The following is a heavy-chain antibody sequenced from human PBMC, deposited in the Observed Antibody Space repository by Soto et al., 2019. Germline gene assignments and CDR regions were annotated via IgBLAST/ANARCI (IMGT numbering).Heavy chain of an antibody. CDR1: GGSISSSSYY. J-gene: IGHJ4*02. CDR3: ARGGVTMIVVY. D-gene: IGHD3-22*01. V-gene: IGHV4-39*01. CDR2: IYYSGST. Sequence: LSLTCTVSGGSISSSSYYWGWIRQPPGKGLEWIGSIYYSGSTYYNPSLKSRVTISVDTSKNQFSLKLSSVTAADTAVYYCARGGVTMIVVYWGQGTLVTVSS.